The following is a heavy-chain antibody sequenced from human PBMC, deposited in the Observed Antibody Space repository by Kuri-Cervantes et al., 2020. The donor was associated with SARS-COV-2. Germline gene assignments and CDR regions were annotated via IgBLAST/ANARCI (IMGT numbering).Heavy chain of an antibody. D-gene: IGHD2-21*01. CDR1: GFTFSDDY. Sequence: GESLKISCAASGFTFSDDYMTWVRQAPGMGLEWVADISNTGTYKNYADSVKGRFTISRDNAKNSLFLQITSLRVEDTAVYYCATSGIGGLDHWGQGTLVTVSS. CDR3: ATSGIGGLDH. V-gene: IGHV3-11*06. J-gene: IGHJ4*02. CDR2: ISNTGTYK.